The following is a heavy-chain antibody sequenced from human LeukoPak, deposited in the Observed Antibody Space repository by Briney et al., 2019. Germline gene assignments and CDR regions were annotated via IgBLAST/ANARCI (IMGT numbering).Heavy chain of an antibody. CDR2: ISYDGSNK. J-gene: IGHJ4*02. V-gene: IGHV3-30*03. CDR1: GFTFSSYG. CDR3: ALGYGGSSWYQFDY. Sequence: GGSLRLSCAASGFTFSSYGMHWVRQAPGKGLEWVAVISYDGSNKYYADSVKGRFTISRDNSKNTLSLQMNSLRAEDTAVYYCALGYGGSSWYQFDYWGQGTLVTVSS. D-gene: IGHD6-13*01.